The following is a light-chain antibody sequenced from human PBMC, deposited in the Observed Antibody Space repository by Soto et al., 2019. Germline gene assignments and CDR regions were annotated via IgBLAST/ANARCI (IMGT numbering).Light chain of an antibody. CDR2: DVS. CDR1: SSDVGGYNY. V-gene: IGLV2-14*03. CDR3: SSSTTSSTLV. Sequence: QSVLTQPASVSGSPGQSISISCAGTSSDVGGYNYVSWYQQHPGKAPKLLIYDVSNRPSGVSNRFSGSKSGNTASLTISGLQAGDEADYYCSSSTTSSTLVFGTGPKVT. J-gene: IGLJ1*01.